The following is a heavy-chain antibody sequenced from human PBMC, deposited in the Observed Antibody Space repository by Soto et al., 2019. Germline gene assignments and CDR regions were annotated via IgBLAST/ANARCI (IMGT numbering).Heavy chain of an antibody. J-gene: IGHJ4*02. D-gene: IGHD3-9*01. CDR1: GDSINSDKYY. Sequence: QLQESGPGLVKPSETLSLTCSVSGDSINSDKYYWGWIRQPPGKGLEWIGSIYYRGNTYYNPSLQTRVTISLAKSKSQSSLRLNSVTAADSAVYFCARLEGLATISYYFDFWGQGAQVTVSS. CDR2: IYYRGNT. V-gene: IGHV4-39*01. CDR3: ARLEGLATISYYFDF.